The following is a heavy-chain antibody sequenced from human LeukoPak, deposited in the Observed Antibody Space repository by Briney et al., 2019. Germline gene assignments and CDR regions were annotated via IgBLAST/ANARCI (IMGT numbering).Heavy chain of an antibody. D-gene: IGHD3-22*01. V-gene: IGHV3-23*01. CDR2: ISGSGGST. CDR1: GFTVSSNY. CDR3: AKDRYYYDSSGYYYFDY. J-gene: IGHJ4*02. Sequence: PGGSLRLSCAASGFTVSSNYMSWVRQAPGKGLEWVSAISGSGGSTYYADSVKGRFTISRDNSKNTLYLQMNSLRAEDTAVYYCAKDRYYYDSSGYYYFDYWGQGTLVTVSS.